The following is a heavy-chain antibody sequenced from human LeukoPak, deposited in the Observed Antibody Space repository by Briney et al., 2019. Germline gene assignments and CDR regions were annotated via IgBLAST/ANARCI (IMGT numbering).Heavy chain of an antibody. J-gene: IGHJ4*02. CDR2: ISAYNGNT. Sequence: ASVKVSCKASGYTFTSYGISWVRQAPGQGLEWMGWISAYNGNTNYAQKLQGRVTMTTDTSTSTAYTELRSLRSDDTAVYYCARDLPYSSSWESIDYWGQGTLVTVSS. CDR3: ARDLPYSSSWESIDY. V-gene: IGHV1-18*01. D-gene: IGHD6-13*01. CDR1: GYTFTSYG.